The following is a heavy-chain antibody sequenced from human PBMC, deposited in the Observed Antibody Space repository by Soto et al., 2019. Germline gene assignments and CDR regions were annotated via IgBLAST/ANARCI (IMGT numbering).Heavy chain of an antibody. V-gene: IGHV4-59*12. D-gene: IGHD6-13*01. Sequence: SETLSLTCTVSGGSISNYYWSWIRQPPGKGLEYIGYIYYSGSTNYNPSLKSRVTISVDTSKNQFSLKLSSVTAADTAVYYCAGGSSSWNGNWFDPWGQGTLVTVSS. CDR2: IYYSGST. CDR3: AGGSSSWNGNWFDP. CDR1: GGSISNYY. J-gene: IGHJ5*02.